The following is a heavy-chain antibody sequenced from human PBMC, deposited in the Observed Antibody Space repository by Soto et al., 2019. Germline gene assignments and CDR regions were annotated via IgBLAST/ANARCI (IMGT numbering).Heavy chain of an antibody. CDR2: IWYDGSNK. CDR1: GFTFSSYG. J-gene: IGHJ3*02. D-gene: IGHD2-15*01. CDR3: ARYCSGGSCYSIDAFDI. Sequence: QVQLVESGGGVVQPGRSLRLSCAASGFTFSSYGMHWVRQAPGTGLEWVAVIWYDGSNKYYADSVKGRFTISRDNSKNTLYLQMNSLRAEDTAVYYCARYCSGGSCYSIDAFDICGQGTMVTVSS. V-gene: IGHV3-33*01.